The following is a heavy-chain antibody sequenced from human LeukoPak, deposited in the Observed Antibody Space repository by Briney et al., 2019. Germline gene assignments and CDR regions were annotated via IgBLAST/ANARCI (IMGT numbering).Heavy chain of an antibody. V-gene: IGHV1-24*01. Sequence: GASVKVSCKVSGYTLTELSMHWLRQAPGKGLEWMGGFDPEDGETIYAQKFQGRVTMTEDTSTDTAYMELSSLRSEDTAVYYCATVYRSSEGVNWFDPWGQGTLVTVSS. CDR1: GYTLTELS. CDR2: FDPEDGET. CDR3: ATVYRSSEGVNWFDP. J-gene: IGHJ5*02. D-gene: IGHD6-6*01.